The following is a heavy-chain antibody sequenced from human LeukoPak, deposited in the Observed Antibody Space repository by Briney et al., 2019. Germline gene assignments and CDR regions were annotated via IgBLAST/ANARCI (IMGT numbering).Heavy chain of an antibody. CDR2: ISSGRTYI. CDR1: GFSFSSYT. V-gene: IGHV3-21*01. J-gene: IGHJ4*02. CDR3: ARDWGGGYCSGGSCYSDPFDY. D-gene: IGHD2-15*01. Sequence: GGSLRLSCAASGFSFSSYTMNWVRQAPGKGLEWVSSISSGRTYIYYADSVKGRFTISRDNAKNSLYLQMNSLRVEDTAVYYCARDWGGGYCSGGSCYSDPFDYWGQGTLVTVSS.